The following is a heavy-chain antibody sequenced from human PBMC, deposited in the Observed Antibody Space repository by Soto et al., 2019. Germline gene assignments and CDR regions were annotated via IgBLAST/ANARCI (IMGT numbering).Heavy chain of an antibody. CDR3: ARDLSIAAAGILNVQHYYGMDV. D-gene: IGHD6-13*01. V-gene: IGHV3-33*01. Sequence: QVQLVESGGGVVQPGRSLRLSCAASGFTFSSYGMHWVRQAPGKGLEWVAVIWYDGSNKYYADSVKGRFTISRDNSTNTLYLQMNSLRAEDTAVYYCARDLSIAAAGILNVQHYYGMDVWGQGTTVTVSS. CDR2: IWYDGSNK. J-gene: IGHJ6*02. CDR1: GFTFSSYG.